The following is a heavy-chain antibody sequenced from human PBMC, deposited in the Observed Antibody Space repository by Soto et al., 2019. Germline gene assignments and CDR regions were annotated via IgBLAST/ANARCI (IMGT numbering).Heavy chain of an antibody. D-gene: IGHD6-6*01. CDR1: GGSFSGYY. V-gene: IGHV4-34*01. Sequence: SETLSLTCAVYGGSFSGYYWSWIRQPPGKGLEWIGEINHSGSTNYNPSLKSRVTISVDTSKNQFSLKLSSVTAADTAVYYCARMQQLVWRKAFDYWGQGTLVTVSS. CDR2: INHSGST. J-gene: IGHJ4*02. CDR3: ARMQQLVWRKAFDY.